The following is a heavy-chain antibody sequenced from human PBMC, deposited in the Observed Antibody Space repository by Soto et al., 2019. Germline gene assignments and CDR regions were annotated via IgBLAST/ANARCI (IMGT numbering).Heavy chain of an antibody. CDR1: GYTFTSYY. CDR2: INPSGGST. Sequence: QVQLVQSGAEVKKPGASVKVSCKASGYTFTSYYMHWVRQAPGQGLEWMGIINPSGGSTSYAQNFQGRVTMTRDTSTSTVYMELSSLRSEDTAVYYCARDMQEYCSGGSCYWGYWGQGTLVTVSS. D-gene: IGHD2-15*01. V-gene: IGHV1-46*03. CDR3: ARDMQEYCSGGSCYWGY. J-gene: IGHJ4*02.